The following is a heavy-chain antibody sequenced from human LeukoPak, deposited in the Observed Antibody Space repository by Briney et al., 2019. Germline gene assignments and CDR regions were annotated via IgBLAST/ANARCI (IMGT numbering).Heavy chain of an antibody. V-gene: IGHV3-30-3*01. Sequence: GGSLRLSCAAYGFTFRDYAMHWVRQAPGKGLEWVAVISKDGSDKYYPGSVRGRFTISRDNSKNTIYLQMDSLRAEDTAIYYCARDYWWNYDYWGQGTLVTVSS. CDR2: ISKDGSDK. CDR3: ARDYWWNYDY. D-gene: IGHD1-7*01. CDR1: GFTFRDYA. J-gene: IGHJ4*02.